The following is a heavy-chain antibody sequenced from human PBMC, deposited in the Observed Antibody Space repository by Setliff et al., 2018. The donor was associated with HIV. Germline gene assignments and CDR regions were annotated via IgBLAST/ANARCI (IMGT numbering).Heavy chain of an antibody. V-gene: IGHV1-18*01. CDR3: ARDAKYSESHLGWFDF. Sequence: AASVKVSCKASGYSLSSYGISWLRQAPGQAPVWMGWISTDNHKTNYAQRLQDRVKMTSDTSTTTAYMELMSLRSDDTAIYYCARDAKYSESHLGWFDFWGQGTLVTVSS. CDR2: ISTDNHKT. D-gene: IGHD5-12*01. CDR1: GYSLSSYG. J-gene: IGHJ5*01.